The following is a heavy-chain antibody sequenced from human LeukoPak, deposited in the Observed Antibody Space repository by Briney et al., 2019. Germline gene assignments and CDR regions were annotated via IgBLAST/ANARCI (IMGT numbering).Heavy chain of an antibody. CDR2: IAGSSGYI. V-gene: IGHV3-21*01. CDR1: GFTFSSYT. CDR3: ARDRGADCSGDCYLGFDY. J-gene: IGHJ4*01. D-gene: IGHD2-21*02. Sequence: PGGSLRLSCAASGFTFSSYTMNWVRQAPGKGLEWVSSIAGSSGYISYADSVKGRFTISRDNAKKSLYLQMTSLTAEDTAVYYCARDRGADCSGDCYLGFDYWGRGTLVTVSS.